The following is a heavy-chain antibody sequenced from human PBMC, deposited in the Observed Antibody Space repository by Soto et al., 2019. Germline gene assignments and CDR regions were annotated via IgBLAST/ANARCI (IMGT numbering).Heavy chain of an antibody. Sequence: PGGSLRLSCAASGFTFINYAMSWVRQAPGKGLEWVSGLSGTAATTDYADSVKGRFTISRDNSKNTLYLQMNSLRAEDTAVYYCAKDRSSGWFYFDYWGQGTLVTVSS. CDR2: LSGTAATT. CDR3: AKDRSSGWFYFDY. V-gene: IGHV3-23*01. D-gene: IGHD6-19*01. CDR1: GFTFINYA. J-gene: IGHJ4*02.